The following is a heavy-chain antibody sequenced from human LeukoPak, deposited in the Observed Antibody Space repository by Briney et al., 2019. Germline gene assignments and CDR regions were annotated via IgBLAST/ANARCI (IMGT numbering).Heavy chain of an antibody. V-gene: IGHV1-2*02. J-gene: IGHJ4*02. CDR2: MNPNSGGT. CDR1: GYTFTGYY. Sequence: ASVKVSCKASGYTFTGYYIHWVRQAPGQGLGWMGWMNPNSGGTYYAQSFQGRVTMTRDTSISTAYMELRRLRSDDTAVYYCARAALGVWFGEPLGGPTEYWGQGTLVTVSS. D-gene: IGHD3-10*01. CDR3: ARAALGVWFGEPLGGPTEY.